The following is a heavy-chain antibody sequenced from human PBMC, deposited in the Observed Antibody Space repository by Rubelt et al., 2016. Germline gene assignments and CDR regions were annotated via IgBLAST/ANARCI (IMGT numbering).Heavy chain of an antibody. Sequence: QVQLVHSGSELKKPGASVKVSCKASGYTFTSYAMNWVRQAPGQGLEWMGWINTNTGNPTDAQGFTGRFVFSLATAVSTAYLQISSLKAEDTAVYYCARVWAGFSYGLFDFWGQGTLVTVSS. CDR1: GYTFTSYA. CDR2: INTNTGNP. V-gene: IGHV7-4-1*02. D-gene: IGHD5-18*01. J-gene: IGHJ4*02. CDR3: ARVWAGFSYGLFDF.